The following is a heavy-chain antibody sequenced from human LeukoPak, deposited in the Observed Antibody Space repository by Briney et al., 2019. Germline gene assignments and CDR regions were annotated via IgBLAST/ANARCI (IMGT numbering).Heavy chain of an antibody. CDR3: AKGTIFGVDPYVFDI. Sequence: GGSLRLSCAASGFTFSSYAMSWVRQAPGKGLEWVSGISGNGGKTYYADSVNGRFTISRDNSKNTLDLQMNKLRAEDTAIYYCAKGTIFGVDPYVFDIWGEGRLVIVS. D-gene: IGHD3-3*01. V-gene: IGHV3-23*01. CDR1: GFTFSSYA. J-gene: IGHJ3*02. CDR2: ISGNGGKT.